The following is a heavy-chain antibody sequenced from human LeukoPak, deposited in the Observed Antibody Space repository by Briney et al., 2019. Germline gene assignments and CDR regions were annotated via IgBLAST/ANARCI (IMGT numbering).Heavy chain of an antibody. CDR3: ARSLVTGIVRAFDC. Sequence: SQTLSLTCAVSGVSISSGGYSWSWIRQPPGKGLEWIGYIYHSGSTYYNPSLKSRVTISVDRSKNQFSLKLSSVTAADTAVYYCARSLVTGIVRAFDCWGQGTLVTVSS. D-gene: IGHD4-23*01. J-gene: IGHJ4*02. V-gene: IGHV4-30-2*01. CDR2: IYHSGST. CDR1: GVSISSGGYS.